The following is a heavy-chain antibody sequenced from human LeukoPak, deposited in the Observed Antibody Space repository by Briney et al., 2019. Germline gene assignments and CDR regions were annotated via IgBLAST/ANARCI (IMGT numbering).Heavy chain of an antibody. CDR3: ARDHGTAMAGASWFDP. J-gene: IGHJ5*02. CDR2: ISYDGSNK. V-gene: IGHV3-30-3*01. CDR1: GFTFSSYA. D-gene: IGHD5-18*01. Sequence: GGSLRLSCEASGFTFSSYAMHWVRQAPGKGLEWVAVISYDGSNKYYADSVKGRFTISRDNSKNTLYLQMNSLRAEDTAVYYCARDHGTAMAGASWFDPWGQGTLVTVSS.